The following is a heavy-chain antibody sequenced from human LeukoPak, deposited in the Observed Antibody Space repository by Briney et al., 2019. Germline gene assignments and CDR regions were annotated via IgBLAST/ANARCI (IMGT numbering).Heavy chain of an antibody. V-gene: IGHV3-72*01. CDR1: GFTFSDHH. J-gene: IGHJ4*02. Sequence: GGSLRLSCAASGFTFSDHHMDWVRQAPGEGLEWVARIRNRANRYTTEYAASVKGRFTISRDDSENSLYLQMDSLKTEDTAVYYCARSPLGIAPFDYWGQGTLVTVSS. CDR3: ARSPLGIAPFDY. D-gene: IGHD7-27*01. CDR2: IRNRANRYTT.